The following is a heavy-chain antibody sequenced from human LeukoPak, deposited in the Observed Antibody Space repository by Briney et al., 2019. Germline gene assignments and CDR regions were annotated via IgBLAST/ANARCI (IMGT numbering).Heavy chain of an antibody. CDR3: ARDWIVNSDLDAFDI. Sequence: PGGSLRLSCAASGFTFDDYAMHWVRQAPGKGLEWVSGISWNSGNIGYADSVKGRFTISRDNAKNTLYLQMNSLRAEDTAVYYCARDWIVNSDLDAFDIWGQGTMVTVSS. J-gene: IGHJ3*02. D-gene: IGHD2-2*03. V-gene: IGHV3-9*01. CDR1: GFTFDDYA. CDR2: ISWNSGNI.